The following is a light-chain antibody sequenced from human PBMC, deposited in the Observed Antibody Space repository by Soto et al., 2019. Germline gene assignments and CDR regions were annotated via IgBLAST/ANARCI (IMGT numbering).Light chain of an antibody. J-gene: IGLJ2*01. V-gene: IGLV2-23*02. CDR1: TSDVGSYNL. CDR3: CSYAGSSTVV. CDR2: DVI. Sequence: QSALTQPASVSGSPGQSITISCTGTTSDVGSYNLVSWYQHHPGKAPKLMIYDVIKRPSGVSNRFSGSKSGNTASLTISGLQAEDEADYYCCSYAGSSTVVFGGGTKLTVL.